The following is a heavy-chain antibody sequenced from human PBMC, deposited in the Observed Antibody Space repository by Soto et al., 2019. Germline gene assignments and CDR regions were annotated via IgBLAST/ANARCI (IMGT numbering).Heavy chain of an antibody. CDR3: ARDFYDSSAYPTYAALIYYYCGLDV. D-gene: IGHD3-22*01. CDR2: VIPIFDTA. Sequence: QVQLVQSGAEVKKPGSSVKVSCEASGGTFSNYAISWVRRAPGQGLAWMGGVIPIFDTANYAQKFQGRVTFTADEYTSTAYIELRSLISEDTAVYYCARDFYDSSAYPTYAALIYYYCGLDVWGEGTTVTVSS. J-gene: IGHJ6*04. V-gene: IGHV1-69*01. CDR1: GGTFSNYA.